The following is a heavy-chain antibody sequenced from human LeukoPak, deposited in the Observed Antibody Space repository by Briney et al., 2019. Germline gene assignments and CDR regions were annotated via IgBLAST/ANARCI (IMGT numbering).Heavy chain of an antibody. J-gene: IGHJ2*01. CDR3: ASSSVVTATRTALDL. CDR1: GGSISSSC. V-gene: IGHV4-59*08. CDR2: IYSSGAT. D-gene: IGHD2-15*01. Sequence: SETLSLTCTVSGGSISSSCWTWIRQPPGKGLEWIGYIYSSGATNYNPSLKSRVSISIDTSKDHFSLKLSSVTAADTAVYYCASSSVVTATRTALDLWGRGTLVTVSS.